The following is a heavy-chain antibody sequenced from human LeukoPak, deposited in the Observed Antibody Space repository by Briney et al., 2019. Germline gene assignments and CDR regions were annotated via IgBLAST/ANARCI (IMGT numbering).Heavy chain of an antibody. V-gene: IGHV4-34*01. D-gene: IGHD2-2*01. CDR3: ARESFSKGGPPGYCSSTSCYGYFDL. J-gene: IGHJ2*01. CDR2: INHSGST. CDR1: GGSFSGYY. Sequence: SETLSLTCAVYGGSFSGYYWSWIRQPPGKGLEWIGEINHSGSTNYNPSLKSRVTISVDTSKNQFSLKLSSVTAADTAVYYCARESFSKGGPPGYCSSTSCYGYFDLWGRGTLVTVSS.